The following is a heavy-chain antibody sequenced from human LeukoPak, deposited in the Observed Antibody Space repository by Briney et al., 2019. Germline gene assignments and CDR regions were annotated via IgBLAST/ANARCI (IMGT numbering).Heavy chain of an antibody. D-gene: IGHD2-2*01. CDR1: GGSISSGGYS. J-gene: IGHJ4*02. V-gene: IGHV4-30-2*01. Sequence: PSETLSLTCAVSGGSISSGGYSWSWIRQPPGEGLEWIGYIYHSGSTYYNPSLKSRVTISVDRSKNQFSLKLSSVTAADTAVYYCARDMGGTSSIWGQGTLVTVSS. CDR3: ARDMGGTSSI. CDR2: IYHSGST.